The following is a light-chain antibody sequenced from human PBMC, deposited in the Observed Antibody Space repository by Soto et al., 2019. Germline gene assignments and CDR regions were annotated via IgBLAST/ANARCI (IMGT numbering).Light chain of an antibody. Sequence: DIQMTQSPSTLSASVGDRAPITCRASQSISSWLAWYQQKPGKAPKLLIYDASSLESGVPSRFSGSGSGTEFTLTISSLQSEDFAVYFCQQYNNWPPWTFGQGTKVDIK. CDR1: QSISSW. CDR2: DAS. V-gene: IGKV1-5*01. J-gene: IGKJ1*01. CDR3: QQYNNWPPWT.